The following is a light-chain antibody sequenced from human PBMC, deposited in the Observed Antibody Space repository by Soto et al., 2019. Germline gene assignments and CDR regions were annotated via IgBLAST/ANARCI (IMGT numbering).Light chain of an antibody. Sequence: DIQMTQSPSTLSASVGDIVAISCRASQSISIWLAWYQQKPGKAPKLLIYKASSLESGVPSRLSGRGSGSAFTLTISSSQPDDFATYSYQEYNDYSWTYGHGIKVEI. CDR3: QEYNDYSWT. CDR2: KAS. V-gene: IGKV1-5*03. CDR1: QSISIW. J-gene: IGKJ1*01.